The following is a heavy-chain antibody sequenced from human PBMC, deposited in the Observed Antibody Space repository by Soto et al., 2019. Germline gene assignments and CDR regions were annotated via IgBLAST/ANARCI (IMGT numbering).Heavy chain of an antibody. Sequence: QVQLVQSGAEVKKPGSSVKVSCKASGGTFSSYAISWVRQAPGQGLEWMGGIIPIFGTANYAQKFQGRVTITADESTSTASMELSSLRSEDTAVYYCARGLSTVTHYSYYGMDVWGQGTTVTVSS. CDR1: GGTFSSYA. V-gene: IGHV1-69*12. CDR3: ARGLSTVTHYSYYGMDV. D-gene: IGHD4-17*01. CDR2: IIPIFGTA. J-gene: IGHJ6*02.